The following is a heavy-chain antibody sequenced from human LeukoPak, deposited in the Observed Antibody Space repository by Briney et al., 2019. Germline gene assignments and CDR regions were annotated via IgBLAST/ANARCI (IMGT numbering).Heavy chain of an antibody. CDR2: INSDGSST. Sequence: GGSLRLSCAASGFTFSSYSMSWVRQVPGKGLVWVSRINSDGSSTSYADSVKGRFTISRDNAKNTLYMQMNSLRAEDTAVYYCASPTSLYDSSGYYPDSWGQGTLVTVSS. D-gene: IGHD3-22*01. CDR3: ASPTSLYDSSGYYPDS. V-gene: IGHV3-74*01. CDR1: GFTFSSYS. J-gene: IGHJ4*02.